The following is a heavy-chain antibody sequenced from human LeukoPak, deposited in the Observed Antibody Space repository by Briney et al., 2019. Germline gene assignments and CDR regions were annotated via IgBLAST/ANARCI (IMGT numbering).Heavy chain of an antibody. V-gene: IGHV3-74*01. CDR1: GFTFSSYW. CDR3: ARASRAGPRRDGYNL. J-gene: IGHJ4*02. D-gene: IGHD5-24*01. Sequence: PGRSLRLSCAASGFTFSSYWMHWVRQAPGKGLVWVSRINSDGSSTNYADSVKGRFTISRDNAKNTLYLQMNSLRAEDTAVYYCARASRAGPRRDGYNLWGQGTLVTVSS. CDR2: INSDGSST.